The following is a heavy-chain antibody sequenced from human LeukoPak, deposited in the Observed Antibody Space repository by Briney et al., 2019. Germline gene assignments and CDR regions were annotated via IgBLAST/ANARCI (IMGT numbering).Heavy chain of an antibody. CDR2: IIPIFGTA. D-gene: IGHD4-17*01. CDR1: GYTFTSYY. CDR3: AREFYGDSPVFYFDY. Sequence: GASVKVSCKASGYTFTSYYMHWVRQAPGQGLEWMGGIIPIFGTANYAQKFQGRVTITADESTSTAYMELSSLRSEDTAVYYCAREFYGDSPVFYFDYWGQGTLVTVSS. J-gene: IGHJ4*02. V-gene: IGHV1-69*13.